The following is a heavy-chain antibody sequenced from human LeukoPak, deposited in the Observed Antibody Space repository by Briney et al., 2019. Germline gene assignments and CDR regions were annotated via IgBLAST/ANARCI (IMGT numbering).Heavy chain of an antibody. D-gene: IGHD3-22*01. CDR1: EYTVTEVA. J-gene: IGHJ4*02. CDR3: ARHFYDSSDILDY. CDR2: FHPKDADM. Sequence: ASVKVSCKVSEYTVTEVAIHWVRQTGEGLEWMGGFHPKDADMIYANKFQGRVTMTQDTSTDTVYMELSSLRSEDTAIYYCARHFYDSSDILDYWGQGTLVTVSS. V-gene: IGHV1-24*01.